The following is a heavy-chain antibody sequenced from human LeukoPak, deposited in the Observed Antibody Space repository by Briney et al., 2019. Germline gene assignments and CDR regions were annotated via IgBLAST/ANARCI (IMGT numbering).Heavy chain of an antibody. V-gene: IGHV3-23*01. CDR2: TSGGSS. CDR1: GFTFSSYA. D-gene: IGHD3-22*01. CDR3: AIMHPYYDGSGYWVQ. Sequence: PGGSLRLSCAASGFTFSSYAMSWVRQAPGKGLGWVSGTSGGSSSYADSVKGRFTISRDNPRNTLYMQMNSLRAEDTALYYCAIMHPYYDGSGYWVQWGQGTLVTVSS. J-gene: IGHJ4*02.